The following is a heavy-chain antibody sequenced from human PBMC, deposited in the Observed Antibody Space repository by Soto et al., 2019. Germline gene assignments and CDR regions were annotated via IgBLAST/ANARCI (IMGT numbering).Heavy chain of an antibody. D-gene: IGHD6-13*01. CDR1: GGSITNSNW. J-gene: IGHJ5*02. V-gene: IGHV4-4*02. Sequence: SETLSLTCAVSGGSITNSNWWSWVRQPPGKGLEWIGEIYPSGSTNYNPSLKSRVTILVDKSKSQFFLKLSSVTAADTAVYYCARLSGSWQSWFDPWGQGTLVTVSS. CDR2: IYPSGST. CDR3: ARLSGSWQSWFDP.